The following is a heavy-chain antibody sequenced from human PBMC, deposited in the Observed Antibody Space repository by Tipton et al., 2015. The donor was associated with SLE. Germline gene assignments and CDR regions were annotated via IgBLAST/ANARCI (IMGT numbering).Heavy chain of an antibody. Sequence: SLRLSCAASGFTVSSNYMSWVRQAPGKGLEWVSVIYSGGSTYYADSVKGRFTISRDNSKNTLYLQMNSLRAEDTAVYYCASLVVVVAATSFDAFDIWGQGTMVTVSS. D-gene: IGHD2-15*01. V-gene: IGHV3-53*05. J-gene: IGHJ3*02. CDR1: GFTVSSNY. CDR3: ASLVVVVAATSFDAFDI. CDR2: IYSGGST.